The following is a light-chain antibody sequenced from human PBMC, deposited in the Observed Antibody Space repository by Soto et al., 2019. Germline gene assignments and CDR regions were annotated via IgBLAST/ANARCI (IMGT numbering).Light chain of an antibody. CDR2: KAS. V-gene: IGKV1-5*03. J-gene: IGKJ1*01. CDR3: QQYNTYPWT. Sequence: DIQMTQSPSTLSASVGDRVTITCRASQSIRGWLAWYQQKPGKAPKLLIYKASSLQTVVPSRFSGSESETEFPLTISSLQPDDFATYFCQQYNTYPWTFGQVTKVEIK. CDR1: QSIRGW.